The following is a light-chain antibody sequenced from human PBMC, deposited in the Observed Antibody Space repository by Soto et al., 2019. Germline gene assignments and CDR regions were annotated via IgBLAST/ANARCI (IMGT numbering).Light chain of an antibody. CDR2: GAS. CDR1: RSISNY. V-gene: IGKV1-39*01. Sequence: DIQMTQSPSSLSASVGDAVSLTCRASRSISNYLNWYQQKPGRAPKLLISGASSLQRGVPSRFSGSGSGTTFTLTITSLQPDDFAIYFCQRSYTAPYTFGPGTKVDIK. CDR3: QRSYTAPYT. J-gene: IGKJ3*01.